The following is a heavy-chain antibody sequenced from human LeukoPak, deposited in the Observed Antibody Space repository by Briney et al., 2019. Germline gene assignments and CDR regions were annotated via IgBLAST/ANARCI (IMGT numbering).Heavy chain of an antibody. CDR1: GYTFTSFG. V-gene: IGHV1-18*01. CDR2: ISAYSGNT. CDR3: ARDMMVVVIATGDYYFDY. Sequence: ASVKVSGKASGYTFTSFGISWVRQAPGQGPGWVGSISAYSGNTNYGQKLQDRVTRTTDASTTTAFMELRSLRSDDTAVYYCARDMMVVVIATGDYYFDYWGQGTLVTVSS. D-gene: IGHD3-22*01. J-gene: IGHJ4*02.